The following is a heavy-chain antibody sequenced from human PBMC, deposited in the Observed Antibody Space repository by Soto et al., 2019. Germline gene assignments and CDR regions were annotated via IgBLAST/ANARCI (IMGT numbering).Heavy chain of an antibody. CDR1: GGTFSSYA. CDR2: IIPIFGTA. D-gene: IGHD3-22*01. V-gene: IGHV1-69*13. Sequence: RASVKVSCKASGGTFSSYAIGWVRQAPGQGLEWMGGIIPIFGTANYAQKFQGRVTITADESTSTAYMELSSLRSEDTAVYYCASGEFGITMIVVVRGEPRTIKRWAFDIWGQGTMVT. J-gene: IGHJ3*02. CDR3: ASGEFGITMIVVVRGEPRTIKRWAFDI.